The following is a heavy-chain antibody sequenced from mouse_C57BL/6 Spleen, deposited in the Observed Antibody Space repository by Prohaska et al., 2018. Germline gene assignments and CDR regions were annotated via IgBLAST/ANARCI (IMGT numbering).Heavy chain of an antibody. CDR2: INPNNGGT. Sequence: GYTFTDYYMHWVKQSHGKSLEWIGDINPNNGGTSYNQKFKGKATLTVDKSSSTDYMELRSLTSEDSAVYYCAKGSNYVDWGQGTTLTVSS. V-gene: IGHV1-26*01. CDR3: AKGSNYVD. J-gene: IGHJ2*01. CDR1: GYTFTDYY. D-gene: IGHD2-5*01.